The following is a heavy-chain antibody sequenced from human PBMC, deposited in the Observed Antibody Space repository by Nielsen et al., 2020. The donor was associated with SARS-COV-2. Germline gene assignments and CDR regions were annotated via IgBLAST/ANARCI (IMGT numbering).Heavy chain of an antibody. D-gene: IGHD3-10*01. CDR1: GFTFSSYW. J-gene: IGHJ3*02. Sequence: GESLKISCAASGFTFSSYWMHWIRQAPGKGLVWVSRINSDGSSTSYADSVKGRFTISRDNAKNTLYLQMNSLRAEDTAVYYCAKDLPGGAFDIWGQGTMVTVSS. CDR3: AKDLPGGAFDI. CDR2: INSDGSST. V-gene: IGHV3-74*01.